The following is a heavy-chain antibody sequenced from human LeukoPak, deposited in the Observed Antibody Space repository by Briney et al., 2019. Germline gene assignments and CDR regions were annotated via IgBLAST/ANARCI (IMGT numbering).Heavy chain of an antibody. V-gene: IGHV4-61*02. J-gene: IGHJ3*02. CDR2: IYTTGSS. CDR3: ARGHIGGSNWDALHI. Sequence: SETLSLTCTVSGDSISRGRYYWSWIRQPAGKGLEWIGRIYTTGSSNYNPSLKSRVTISVDTSKNHFSLKLNSVTAADTAVYYCARGHIGGSNWDALHIWGQGTLVTVSS. CDR1: GDSISRGRYY. D-gene: IGHD3-16*01.